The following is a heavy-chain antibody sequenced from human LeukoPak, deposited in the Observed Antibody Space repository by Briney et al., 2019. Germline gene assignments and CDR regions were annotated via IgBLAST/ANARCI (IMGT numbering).Heavy chain of an antibody. CDR2: IPYDGRNK. V-gene: IGHV3-30*02. J-gene: IGHJ4*02. Sequence: GGSLRLSCAASGFTFSSYCMHWVRQAPGKGLEWVAFIPYDGRNKYYADSVKGRFTISRDNSKNTLYLQMNSLRDEDKAAYYCAKGPITEIDYWGQGTLVTVSS. CDR3: AKGPITEIDY. D-gene: IGHD3-10*01. CDR1: GFTFSSYC.